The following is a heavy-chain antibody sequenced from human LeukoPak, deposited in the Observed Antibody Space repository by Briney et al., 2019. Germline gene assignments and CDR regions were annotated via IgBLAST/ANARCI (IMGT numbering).Heavy chain of an antibody. CDR1: GCTFTSYG. Sequence: ASVKVSCKASGCTFTSYGISWVRQAPGQGLEWVGWISAYNGNTNYAQKLQGRVNMTTDTSTSTAYMELRSLRSDDTAVYYCARGGIVGAHDAFDIWGQGTMVTVSS. J-gene: IGHJ3*02. V-gene: IGHV1-18*01. D-gene: IGHD1-26*01. CDR3: ARGGIVGAHDAFDI. CDR2: ISAYNGNT.